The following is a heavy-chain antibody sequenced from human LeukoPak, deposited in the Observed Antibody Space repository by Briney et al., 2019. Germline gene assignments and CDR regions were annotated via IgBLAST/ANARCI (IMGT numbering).Heavy chain of an antibody. J-gene: IGHJ4*02. V-gene: IGHV4-34*01. CDR1: GGPFSGYQ. D-gene: IGHD2-21*01. CDR3: ARGPGSVVVVNFDR. CDR2: INHSGST. Sequence: PSETLSLTCAVYGGPFSGYQWSWIRQPPGKGLEWIGEINHSGSTIYNPSLKSRVTISVDTSKNQFSLKLSSTTAADTAVYYCARGPGSVVVVNFDRWGQGTLVIVSS.